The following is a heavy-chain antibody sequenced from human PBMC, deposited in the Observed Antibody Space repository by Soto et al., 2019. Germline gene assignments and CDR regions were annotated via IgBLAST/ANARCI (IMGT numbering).Heavy chain of an antibody. D-gene: IGHD6-19*01. CDR3: ARRIAVAGYFDY. J-gene: IGHJ4*02. V-gene: IGHV1-69*13. Sequence: SVKVSCKASGGTFSSYAISWVRQAPGQGLEWMGGIIPIFGTANYAQKFQGRVTITADESTSTAYMELSSLRSEDTAVYYCARRIAVAGYFDYWGQGTLVTVSS. CDR2: IIPIFGTA. CDR1: GGTFSSYA.